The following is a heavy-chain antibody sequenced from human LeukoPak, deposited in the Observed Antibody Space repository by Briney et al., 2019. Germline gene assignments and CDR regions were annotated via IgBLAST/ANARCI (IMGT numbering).Heavy chain of an antibody. D-gene: IGHD3-3*01. CDR2: ISAYNANT. V-gene: IGHV1-18*01. CDR1: GDTFITYG. Sequence: ASVKVSCKASGDTFITYGISWVRQAPGQGLEWMGWISAYNANTNYAQKFQGRVTMTKDTSTSTAYMELRSLRSDDTAVYYCARDHPSYDFWSGWENYYYGLDVWGQGTTVIVSS. J-gene: IGHJ6*02. CDR3: ARDHPSYDFWSGWENYYYGLDV.